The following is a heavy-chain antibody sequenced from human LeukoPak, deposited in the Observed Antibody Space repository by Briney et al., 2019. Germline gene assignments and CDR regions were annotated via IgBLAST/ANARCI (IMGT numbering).Heavy chain of an antibody. J-gene: IGHJ4*02. CDR1: GGSISSCGYS. CDR3: ARVGVEMATITYFDY. D-gene: IGHD5-12*01. Sequence: PSETLSLTCAVSGGSISSCGYSWSWIRQPPGKGLEWIGYIYHSGSTYYNPSLKSRVTISVDRSKNQFSLKLSSVTAADTAVYYCARVGVEMATITYFDYWGQGTLVTVSS. V-gene: IGHV4-30-2*01. CDR2: IYHSGST.